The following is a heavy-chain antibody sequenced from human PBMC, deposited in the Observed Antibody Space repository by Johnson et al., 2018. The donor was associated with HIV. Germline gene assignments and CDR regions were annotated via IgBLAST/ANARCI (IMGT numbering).Heavy chain of an antibody. CDR1: GFTFTSFA. CDR3: VFFYASFDI. J-gene: IGHJ3*02. CDR2: ISYDGSNK. Sequence: QVQLVESGGGVVQPGTSLRLSCAASGFTFTSFAMHWVRQAPGKGLEWVAVISYDGSNKYYADSVKGRFTISRDNSKNTLYLQMNSLRAEDTAVYYCVFFYASFDIWGQGTMVTVSS. V-gene: IGHV3-30*04. D-gene: IGHD2/OR15-2a*01.